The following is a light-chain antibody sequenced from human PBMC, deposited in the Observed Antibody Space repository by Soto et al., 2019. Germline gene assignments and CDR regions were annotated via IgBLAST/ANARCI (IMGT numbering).Light chain of an antibody. V-gene: IGKV1-12*01. Sequence: DIQMTQSPSSVSASVGDTVTITCRASQDINSRLAWFQQQPGRPPKYVIQAATMLQSGFPSRFAGSGSGRDFTLTIHTLQPEDSATYYCQQANSFPWTFGQGTKVDIK. CDR1: QDINSR. CDR3: QQANSFPWT. CDR2: AAT. J-gene: IGKJ1*01.